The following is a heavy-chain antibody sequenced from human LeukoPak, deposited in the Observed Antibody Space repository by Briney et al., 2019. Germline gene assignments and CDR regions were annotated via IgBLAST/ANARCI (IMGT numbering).Heavy chain of an antibody. CDR2: VHYSGST. Sequence: PSETLSLTCTTSSGATSNYYWNWIRQPPGKGLEWIGYVHYSGSTNYNPSLKSRVTISVDTSKNQFSLKLSSVTAADTAVYYCARIRGWYNFDYWGQGTLVTVSS. D-gene: IGHD6-19*01. CDR1: SGATSNYY. CDR3: ARIRGWYNFDY. V-gene: IGHV4-59*12. J-gene: IGHJ4*02.